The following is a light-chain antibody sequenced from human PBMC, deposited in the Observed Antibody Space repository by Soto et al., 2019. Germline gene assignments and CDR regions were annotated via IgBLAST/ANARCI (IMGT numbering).Light chain of an antibody. CDR3: SSYTSSSTLLYV. V-gene: IGLV2-14*01. J-gene: IGLJ1*01. Sequence: QSALTQPASVSGSPEHSITISCTGTSSEVGGYNYVSWYQQHPGKAPKLMIYDVSNRPSGVSNRFSGSKSGNTASLTISGLQAEDEADYYCSSYTSSSTLLYVFGTGTKLTVL. CDR2: DVS. CDR1: SSEVGGYNY.